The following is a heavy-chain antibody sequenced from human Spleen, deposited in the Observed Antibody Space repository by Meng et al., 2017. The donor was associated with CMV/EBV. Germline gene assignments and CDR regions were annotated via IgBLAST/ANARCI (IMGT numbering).Heavy chain of an antibody. CDR3: ARVEGHGARYCSTTSCYPAHWFDP. Sequence: IHWVRQAPGQGLEWMGWINPNNGGTNYARKFQGRVTMTRDTSISTAYMELSRLKSDDTAVYYCARVEGHGARYCSTTSCYPAHWFDPWGQGTLVPSPQ. J-gene: IGHJ5*02. CDR2: INPNNGGT. D-gene: IGHD2-2*01. V-gene: IGHV1-2*02.